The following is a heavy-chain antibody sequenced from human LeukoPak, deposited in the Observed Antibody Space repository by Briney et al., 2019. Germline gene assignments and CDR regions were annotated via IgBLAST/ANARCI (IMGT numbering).Heavy chain of an antibody. J-gene: IGHJ4*02. CDR3: AKPYNFWSGHWYY. V-gene: IGHV3-23*01. CDR1: GFTFSSYA. D-gene: IGHD3-3*01. CDR2: ISGSGGDT. Sequence: PGGSLRRSCAASGFTFSSYAMSWVRQAPGKGLEWVSAISGSGGDTYYADSVKGRFTISRDNSKNTLYLQMNSLRAEDTAIYYCAKPYNFWSGHWYYWGQGTLVTVSS.